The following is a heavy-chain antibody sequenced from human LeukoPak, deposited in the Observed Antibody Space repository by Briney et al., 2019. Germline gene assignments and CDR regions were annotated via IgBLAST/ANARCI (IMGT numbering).Heavy chain of an antibody. V-gene: IGHV3-53*01. CDR3: ASVYNYVFDY. CDR2: IYSGGDA. D-gene: IGHD3-10*02. Sequence: GGSLRLSCAASGFTVSITHMTCVRQAVGKGLEWVSFIYSGGDASYADAVKGRFTISRDNSKNTLYLRMNSLRAEDTAVYYCASVYNYVFDYGGQGTLVTVSS. J-gene: IGHJ4*02. CDR1: GFTVSITH.